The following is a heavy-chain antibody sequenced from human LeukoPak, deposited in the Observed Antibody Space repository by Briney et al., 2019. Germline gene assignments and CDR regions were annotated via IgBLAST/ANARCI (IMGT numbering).Heavy chain of an antibody. CDR2: ISAYNVNT. Sequence: GASVKVSCKASGYTFTSYGISWVRQAPGQGLEWMGWISAYNVNTNDAQKLQGRVTMTTDTSTTTAYMELRSLRSDDTAVYYCARVPVSGLGARFDYWGQGTLVTVSS. CDR1: GYTFTSYG. J-gene: IGHJ4*02. D-gene: IGHD4-11*01. V-gene: IGHV1-18*01. CDR3: ARVPVSGLGARFDY.